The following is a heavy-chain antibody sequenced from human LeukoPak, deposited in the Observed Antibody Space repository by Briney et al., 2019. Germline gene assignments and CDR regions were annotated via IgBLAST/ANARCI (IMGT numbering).Heavy chain of an antibody. D-gene: IGHD3-22*01. Sequence: PSETLSLTCTVSGGSTSSSSYYWGWIRQPPGKGLEWIGSIYYSGSTYYNPSLKSRVTISVDTSKNQFSLKLSSVTAADTAVYYCARHTINMIVVVFDYWGQGTLVTVSS. CDR3: ARHTINMIVVVFDY. CDR2: IYYSGST. CDR1: GGSTSSSSYY. V-gene: IGHV4-39*01. J-gene: IGHJ4*02.